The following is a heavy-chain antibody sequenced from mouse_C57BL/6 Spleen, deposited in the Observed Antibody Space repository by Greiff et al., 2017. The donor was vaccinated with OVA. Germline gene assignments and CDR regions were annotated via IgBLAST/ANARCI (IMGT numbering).Heavy chain of an antibody. V-gene: IGHV1-22*01. D-gene: IGHD3-2*02. CDR2: INPNNGGT. Sequence: SGPELVKPGASVRMSCKASGYTFTDYNMHWVKQSHGKSLEWIGYINPNNGGTSYNQKFNGKATLTVNKSSSTAYMELRSLTSEDSAVYYCARSTAQAHAMDYWGQGTSVTVSS. CDR1: GYTFTDYN. CDR3: ARSTAQAHAMDY. J-gene: IGHJ4*01.